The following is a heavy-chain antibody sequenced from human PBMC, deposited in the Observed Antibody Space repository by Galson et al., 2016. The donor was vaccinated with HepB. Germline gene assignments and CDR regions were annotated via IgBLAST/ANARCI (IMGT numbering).Heavy chain of an antibody. V-gene: IGHV2-70*01. CDR3: ARICEWHQLPHTYYYYYGMDV. Sequence: PALVKPTQTLTLTCTFSGFSLSTSGMCVSWLRQPPGKALEWLALIDWGDDKYYSTSLKTRLTISKDTSKNQVVLTMTNMDPVDTATFYCARICEWHQLPHTYYYYYGMDVWGQGTTVTVSS. J-gene: IGHJ6*02. CDR1: GFSLSTSGMC. CDR2: IDWGDDK. D-gene: IGHD2-2*01.